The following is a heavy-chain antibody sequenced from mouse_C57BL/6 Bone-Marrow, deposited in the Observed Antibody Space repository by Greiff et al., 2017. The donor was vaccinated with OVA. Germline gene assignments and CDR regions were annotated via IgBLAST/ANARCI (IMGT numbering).Heavy chain of an antibody. V-gene: IGHV7-3*01. CDR2: IRNKANGYTT. D-gene: IGHD1-1*01. J-gene: IGHJ2*01. CDR1: GFTFTDYY. CDR3: ASHNYFIYFDY. Sequence: EVMLVESGGGLVQPGGSLSLSCAASGFTFTDYYMSWVRQPPGKALEWLGFIRNKANGYTTEYSASVKGRFTISRDNSQSIVYLQMNARRAEDSATYYCASHNYFIYFDYWGQGTTLTVSS.